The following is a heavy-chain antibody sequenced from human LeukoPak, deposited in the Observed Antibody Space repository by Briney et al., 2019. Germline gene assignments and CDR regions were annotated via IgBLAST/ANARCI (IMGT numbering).Heavy chain of an antibody. CDR3: ARDADSSGYYGWFDP. D-gene: IGHD3-22*01. CDR1: GFTFSSYG. J-gene: IGHJ5*02. V-gene: IGHV3-33*01. CDR2: IWYDGSNK. Sequence: GGSLRLSCAASGFTFSSYGMHRVRQAPGKGLEWVAVIWYDGSNKYYADSVKGRFTISRDNSKNTLYLQMNSLRAEDTAVYYCARDADSSGYYGWFDPWGQGTLVTVSS.